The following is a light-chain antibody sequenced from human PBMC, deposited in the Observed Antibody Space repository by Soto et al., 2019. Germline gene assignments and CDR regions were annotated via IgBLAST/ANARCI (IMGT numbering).Light chain of an antibody. CDR3: QQYGVSPRT. Sequence: EIVLTQSPATRSLSPGERATLSCRASQSVGDYFAWYQQKPGQTPRLLIYGASSRATGIPDRFSGSGSGTDFSLTISRLEPEDFAVYYCQQYGVSPRTFGQGTKVDIK. V-gene: IGKV3-20*01. CDR2: GAS. J-gene: IGKJ1*01. CDR1: QSVGDY.